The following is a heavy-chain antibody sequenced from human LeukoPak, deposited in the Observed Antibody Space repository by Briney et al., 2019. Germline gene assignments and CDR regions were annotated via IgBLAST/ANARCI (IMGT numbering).Heavy chain of an antibody. D-gene: IGHD2-8*01. CDR2: FDPEDGET. CDR3: ATGHHCTNGVCYLYFDY. CDR1: GYTLTELS. Sequence: ASVKVSCKVSGYTLTELSMHWVRQAPGKGLEWMGGFDPEDGETIYAQKFQGRVTMTEDTSTDTAYMELSSLRSGDTAVYYCATGHHCTNGVCYLYFDYWGQGTLVTVSS. J-gene: IGHJ4*02. V-gene: IGHV1-24*01.